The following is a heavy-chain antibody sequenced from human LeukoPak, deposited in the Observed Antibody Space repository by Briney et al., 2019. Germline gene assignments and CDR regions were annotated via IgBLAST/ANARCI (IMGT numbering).Heavy chain of an antibody. J-gene: IGHJ4*02. Sequence: SVKVSCKASGGTVSRYPISWVRQAPGQGLEWMGGIIPIFGTANYAQKLQGRVTITADKSTSTAYMELSSLRSEDTAVYYCAREGDYGDYGYFDYWGQGTLVTVSS. CDR3: AREGDYGDYGYFDY. CDR2: IIPIFGTA. CDR1: GGTVSRYP. D-gene: IGHD4-17*01. V-gene: IGHV1-69*06.